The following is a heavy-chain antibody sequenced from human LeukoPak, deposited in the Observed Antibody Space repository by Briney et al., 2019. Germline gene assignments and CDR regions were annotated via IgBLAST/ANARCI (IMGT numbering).Heavy chain of an antibody. V-gene: IGHV3-21*01. D-gene: IGHD3-10*01. J-gene: IGHJ4*02. CDR3: ASVDYYGSGNYYNDVDY. CDR1: GFTFSSYS. CDR2: ISSSSSYI. Sequence: GGSLRLSCAASGFTFSSYSMNWVRQAPGKGLEWVSSISSSSSYIYYADSVKGRFTISRDNAKNSLYLQMNSLKAEDTALYYCASVDYYGSGNYYNDVDYWGQGTLVTVSS.